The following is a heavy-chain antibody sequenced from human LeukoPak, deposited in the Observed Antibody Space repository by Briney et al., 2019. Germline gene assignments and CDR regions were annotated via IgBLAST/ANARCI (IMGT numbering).Heavy chain of an antibody. J-gene: IGHJ4*02. CDR3: WGSGWLSVY. CDR2: ISGGTT. V-gene: IGHV3-49*03. CDR1: GFTFGDYL. Sequence: GGSLRLSCTASGFTFGDYLMSWFRQAPGKGLEWIGFISGGTTEYAASVKGRFTISRDDSTSIAYLQMNSLTTEDTAVYYCWGSGWLSVYWGQGTLLTVSS. D-gene: IGHD6-19*01.